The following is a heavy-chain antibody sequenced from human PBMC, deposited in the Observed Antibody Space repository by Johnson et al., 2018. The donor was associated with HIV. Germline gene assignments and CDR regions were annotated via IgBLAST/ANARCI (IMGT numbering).Heavy chain of an antibody. D-gene: IGHD5-12*01. CDR2: ISATGITL. CDR3: AKLLGIYTYQDAFDI. V-gene: IGHV3-11*04. CDR1: EFTYSDFY. J-gene: IGHJ3*02. Sequence: VQLVESGGGLVKPGGSLRLSCAASEFTYSDFYINWIRQPPGKGLEWVSSISATGITLYYADSVKGRFTISTDNAKNSLYLQMNSLRPEDTAVYYCAKLLGIYTYQDAFDIWGQGTMVTVSS.